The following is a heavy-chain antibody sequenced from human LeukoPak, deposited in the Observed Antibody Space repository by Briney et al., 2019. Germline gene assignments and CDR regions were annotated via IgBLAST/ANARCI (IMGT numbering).Heavy chain of an antibody. CDR3: ARGGSRSRRGDDAFDI. V-gene: IGHV1-18*01. D-gene: IGHD3-10*01. CDR1: GYTFTNYA. CDR2: ISAYNGNT. J-gene: IGHJ3*02. Sequence: VVSVKVSCKASGYTFTNYAMNWVRQAPGQGLEWMGWISAYNGNTELAQKFQGRVTLATDASTSTAYVELRSLTSDDTAVYFCARGGSRSRRGDDAFDIWGQGTMVTVSS.